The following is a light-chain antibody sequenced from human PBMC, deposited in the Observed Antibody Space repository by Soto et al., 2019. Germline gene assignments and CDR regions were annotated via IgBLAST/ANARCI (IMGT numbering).Light chain of an antibody. V-gene: IGLV2-23*02. CDR1: SSDVGSYNL. CDR2: EVS. Sequence: QSVLTQPASVSGSPGQSITISCTGTSSDVGSYNLVSWYQQLSGNVPKLIIYEVSKRPSGVSNRFSGSESGNTASLTISGLQAEDEADYYCCSYAGRTTLFGTGTSSPS. CDR3: CSYAGRTTL. J-gene: IGLJ1*01.